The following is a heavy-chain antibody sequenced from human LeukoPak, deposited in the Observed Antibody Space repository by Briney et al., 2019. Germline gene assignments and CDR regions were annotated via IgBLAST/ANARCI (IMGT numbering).Heavy chain of an antibody. CDR2: IYPGDSDT. Sequence: GESLKISCRGFANDWIGWVRQMPGKGLEWMGIIYPGDSDTTYSPSSEGQVTISADESTSTAYLQWSSLKASDAAMYYCARHFREDSSGRRLDYWGQGTLVTVSS. J-gene: IGHJ4*02. CDR3: ARHFREDSSGRRLDY. D-gene: IGHD3-22*01. CDR1: ANDW. V-gene: IGHV5-51*01.